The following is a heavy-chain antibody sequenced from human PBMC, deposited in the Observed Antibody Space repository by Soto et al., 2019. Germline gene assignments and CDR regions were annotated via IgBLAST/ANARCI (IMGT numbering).Heavy chain of an antibody. V-gene: IGHV3-23*01. CDR3: AKGDIVLLTASFYYYGLDV. J-gene: IGHJ6*02. D-gene: IGHD2-8*01. Sequence: GGSLRLSCAASGFTFSRFAMTWVRQAPGKGLEWVSAMTGSGDTTYYADSVRGRFTISRDNSKNTVYLRMYSLRAEDTAVYYCAKGDIVLLTASFYYYGLDVWGQGTTVTVSS. CDR1: GFTFSRFA. CDR2: MTGSGDTT.